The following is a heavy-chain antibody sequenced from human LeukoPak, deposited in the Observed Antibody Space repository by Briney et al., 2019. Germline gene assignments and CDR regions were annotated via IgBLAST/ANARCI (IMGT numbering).Heavy chain of an antibody. V-gene: IGHV1-8*03. CDR1: GYTFTSYD. CDR2: MNPNSGNT. J-gene: IGHJ4*02. D-gene: IGHD3-10*01. Sequence: ASVKVSCKASGYTFTSYDFNWVRQATGQGLEWVGWMNPNSGNTDYAQKFQGRVSITRNTSISTAYMELSSLRSEDTAVYYCARKSYGLKGAYYFDYWGQGTPVTVSS. CDR3: ARKSYGLKGAYYFDY.